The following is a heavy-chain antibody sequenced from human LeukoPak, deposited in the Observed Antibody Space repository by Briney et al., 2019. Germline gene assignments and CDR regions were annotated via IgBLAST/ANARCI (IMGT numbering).Heavy chain of an antibody. CDR2: ISAYNGNT. CDR3: ARDKYYDFWSGLNPRWFDP. D-gene: IGHD3-3*01. J-gene: IGHJ5*02. CDR1: GYTFTSYG. Sequence: GASVKVSCKASGYTFTSYGISWVRQAPGQGLEWMGWISAYNGNTNYAQKLQGRVTMTTDTSTSTAYMELSRLRSDDTAVYYCARDKYYDFWSGLNPRWFDPWGQGTLVTVSS. V-gene: IGHV1-18*01.